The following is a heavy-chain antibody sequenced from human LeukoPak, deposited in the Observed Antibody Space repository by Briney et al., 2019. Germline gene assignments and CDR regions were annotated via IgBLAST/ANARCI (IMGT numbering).Heavy chain of an antibody. D-gene: IGHD1-14*01. CDR1: GYIFANYW. Sequence: GESLTFSCQASGYIFANYWIAWVRQTPGKGLECMGIIYPADSDTRYSPSFRGQVTISVDRSINTAYLQWNSLKASDTAIYYCARRLGTGTPEYWGQGTLVTVSS. CDR2: IYPADSDT. V-gene: IGHV5-51*01. J-gene: IGHJ4*02. CDR3: ARRLGTGTPEY.